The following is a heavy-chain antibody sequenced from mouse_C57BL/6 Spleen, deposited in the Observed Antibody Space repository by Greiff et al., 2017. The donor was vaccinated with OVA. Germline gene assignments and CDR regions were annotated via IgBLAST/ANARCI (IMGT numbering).Heavy chain of an antibody. D-gene: IGHD3-2*02. CDR3: ARGSSGHAYAMDY. CDR2: IYPGSGST. Sequence: QVQLKQPGAELVKPGASVKMSCKASGYTFTSYWITWVKQRPGQGLEWIGDIYPGSGSTNYNEKFKSKATLTVDTSSSTAYMQLSSLTSEDSAVYYCARGSSGHAYAMDYWGQGTSVTVSS. V-gene: IGHV1-55*01. J-gene: IGHJ4*01. CDR1: GYTFTSYW.